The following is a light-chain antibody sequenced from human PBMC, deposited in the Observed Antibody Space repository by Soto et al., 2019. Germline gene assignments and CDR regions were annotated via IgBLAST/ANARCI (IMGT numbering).Light chain of an antibody. Sequence: EIVLTQSPCTLSSSPCDRSTLSCRASQSVSRSYLGWYQQKAGQAPRLLIYGASTRATGIPARFSGSGSGTDFTLTISRLEPEDFAVYYCQQYGSSPRTFGQGTKVDIK. CDR2: GAS. J-gene: IGKJ1*01. CDR3: QQYGSSPRT. V-gene: IGKV3-20*01. CDR1: QSVSRSY.